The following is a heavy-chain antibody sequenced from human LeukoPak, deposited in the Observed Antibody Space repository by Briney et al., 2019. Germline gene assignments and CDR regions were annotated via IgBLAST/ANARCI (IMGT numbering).Heavy chain of an antibody. CDR2: IYYSGST. D-gene: IGHD3-22*01. V-gene: IGHV4-59*01. Sequence: PSETLSLTCTVSGGSISSYYWSWIRQPPGKGLEWIGYIYYSGSTNYNPSLKSRVTISVDTSKNQFSLKLSSVTAADTAVYYCARDHRNYYDSRVRLRAFDIWGQGTMVTVSS. CDR1: GGSISSYY. J-gene: IGHJ3*02. CDR3: ARDHRNYYDSRVRLRAFDI.